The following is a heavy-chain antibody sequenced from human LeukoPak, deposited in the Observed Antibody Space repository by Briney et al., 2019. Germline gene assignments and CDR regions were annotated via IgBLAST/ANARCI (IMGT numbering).Heavy chain of an antibody. Sequence: MSSQTLSLTCTVSGGSISSGGYYWSWIRQHPGKGLEWIGYIYYSGSTNYSPSLKSRVTISVDTSKNQFSLKLSSVTAADTAVYYCARERGNFWSGYWPSWGMDVWGQGTTVTVSS. J-gene: IGHJ6*02. CDR3: ARERGNFWSGYWPSWGMDV. V-gene: IGHV4-31*03. CDR2: IYYSGST. CDR1: GGSISSGGYY. D-gene: IGHD3-3*01.